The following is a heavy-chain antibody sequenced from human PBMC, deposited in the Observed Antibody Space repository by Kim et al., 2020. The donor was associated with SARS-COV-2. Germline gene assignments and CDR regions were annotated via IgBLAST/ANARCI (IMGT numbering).Heavy chain of an antibody. Sequence: GGSLRLSCAASGFTFSSYAMSWVRQAPGKGLEWVSAISGSGGSTYYADSVKGRFTISRDNSKNTLYLQMNSLRAEDTAVYYCAKGLAARPYYYYYMDVWGKGTTVTVSS. CDR3: AKGLAARPYYYYYMDV. CDR1: GFTFSSYA. CDR2: ISGSGGST. J-gene: IGHJ6*03. V-gene: IGHV3-23*01.